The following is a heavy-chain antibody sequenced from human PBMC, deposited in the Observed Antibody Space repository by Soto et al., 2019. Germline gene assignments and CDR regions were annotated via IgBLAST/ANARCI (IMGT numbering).Heavy chain of an antibody. J-gene: IGHJ4*02. CDR2: IYYSGRT. V-gene: IGHV4-59*01. Sequence: QVQLQESGPGLVKPSETLSLTCTVSGGSIISYYWSWIRQPPGKGLEWIGYIYYSGRTNYNPSLKSRVTISVETSKNQFSLKLSSVTAADTAVYYCARDLRLDYWGQGTLVTVSS. CDR1: GGSIISYY. CDR3: ARDLRLDY. D-gene: IGHD4-17*01.